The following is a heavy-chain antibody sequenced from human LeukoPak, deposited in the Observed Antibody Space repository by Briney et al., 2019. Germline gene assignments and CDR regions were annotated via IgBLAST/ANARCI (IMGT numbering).Heavy chain of an antibody. CDR1: GFTFSKAW. CDR2: IKSKTDGGTT. Sequence: GGSLRLSCAASGFTFSKAWMSWVRQAPGKGLEWVGRIKSKTDGGTTDYAAPVKGRFTISRDDSKNTLYLQMNSLKTEDTAVYYCTTRGTTVTRTLRFDYWGQGTLVTVSS. D-gene: IGHD4-17*01. J-gene: IGHJ4*02. CDR3: TTRGTTVTRTLRFDY. V-gene: IGHV3-15*01.